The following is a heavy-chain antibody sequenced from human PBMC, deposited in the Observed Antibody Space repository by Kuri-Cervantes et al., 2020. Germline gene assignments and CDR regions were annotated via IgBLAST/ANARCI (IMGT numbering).Heavy chain of an antibody. Sequence: GESLKISCAASGFTFDDYAMHWVRQAPGKGLEWVSAISGSGGSTYYADSAKGRFTISRDNSKNTLYLQMNSLRAEDTAVYYCAKVAAAGNYYYYYMDVWGKGTTVTVSS. V-gene: IGHV3-23*01. CDR1: GFTFDDYA. J-gene: IGHJ6*03. D-gene: IGHD6-13*01. CDR3: AKVAAAGNYYYYYMDV. CDR2: ISGSGGST.